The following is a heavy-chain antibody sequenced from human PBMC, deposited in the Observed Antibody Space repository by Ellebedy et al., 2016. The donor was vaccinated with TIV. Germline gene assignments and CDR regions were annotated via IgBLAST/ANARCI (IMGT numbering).Heavy chain of an antibody. J-gene: IGHJ4*02. D-gene: IGHD3-16*02. CDR3: ATGYISPDY. CDR2: FDPEDAET. Sequence: AASVKVSCKVSGNTLTELSMHWVRQAPGKGLEWMGSFDPEDAETVYAQKFQGRVTMTEDTSTDTAYMELRSLRSEDTAVYYCATGYISPDYWGQGTLVTVSS. V-gene: IGHV1-24*01. CDR1: GNTLTELS.